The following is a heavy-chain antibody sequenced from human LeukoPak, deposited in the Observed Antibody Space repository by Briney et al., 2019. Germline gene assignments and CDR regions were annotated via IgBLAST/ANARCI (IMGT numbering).Heavy chain of an antibody. Sequence: SETLSLTCTVSGGSITNYYWSWIRQPPGKGLEWIGYTYHSGSTNYNPSLKSRVTISVDTSKNQFSLKLNSVTAADTAVYYCTRGPTSNRYVSPLDYGGQGTLVTVSS. CDR3: TRGPTSNRYVSPLDY. CDR1: GGSITNYY. J-gene: IGHJ4*02. D-gene: IGHD6-13*01. V-gene: IGHV4-59*01. CDR2: TYHSGST.